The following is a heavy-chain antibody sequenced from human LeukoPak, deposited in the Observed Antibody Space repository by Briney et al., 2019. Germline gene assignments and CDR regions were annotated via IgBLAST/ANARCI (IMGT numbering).Heavy chain of an antibody. CDR3: ARGGPGRSLTIVPERTKYYMDV. CDR1: EFTFSRCT. J-gene: IGHJ6*03. CDR2: ISSSSSYI. D-gene: IGHD1-26*01. V-gene: IGHV3-21*01. Sequence: GGSLRLSCAASEFTFSRCTMNWVRQAPGKGLEWFSFISSSSSYIYYADSVKGRFTISRDNAKNSLYLQMNSLRAEDTAMYYCARGGPGRSLTIVPERTKYYMDVWGKGATVTVSS.